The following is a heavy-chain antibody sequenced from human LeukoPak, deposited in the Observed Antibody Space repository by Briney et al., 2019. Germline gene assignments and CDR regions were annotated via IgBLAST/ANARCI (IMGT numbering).Heavy chain of an antibody. D-gene: IGHD1-1*01. J-gene: IGHJ4*02. CDR3: VSGVGLEPPDY. V-gene: IGHV1-69*13. Sequence: GASVKVSCKASGGTFSSYAISWVRQAPGQGLEWMGGIIPIFGTANYAQKFQGRVTITADESTSTAYMELSSLRSEDTAVYYCVSGVGLEPPDYWGQGTLVTVSS. CDR1: GGTFSSYA. CDR2: IIPIFGTA.